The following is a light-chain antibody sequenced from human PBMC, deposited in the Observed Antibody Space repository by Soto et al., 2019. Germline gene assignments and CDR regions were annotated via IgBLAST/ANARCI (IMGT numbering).Light chain of an antibody. Sequence: QSALTQPPSASGSPGQSVTISCTGTSSDVGDYNYVSWYQQHPGKAPKFLIYEVSKRPSGVPDRFSGSKSGNTASLTVSGLQPEDEADYYCSSYAGSNNWVFGGGTKLTVL. CDR3: SSYAGSNNWV. CDR1: SSDVGDYNY. V-gene: IGLV2-8*01. J-gene: IGLJ3*02. CDR2: EVS.